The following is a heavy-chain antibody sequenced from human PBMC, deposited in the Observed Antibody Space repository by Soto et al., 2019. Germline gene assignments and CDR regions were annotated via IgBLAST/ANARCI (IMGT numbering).Heavy chain of an antibody. J-gene: IGHJ6*02. CDR1: GYTFTSYG. CDR3: AMDLTEIKDDGMDV. V-gene: IGHV1-18*04. D-gene: IGHD2-2*03. CDR2: LNAYNGNT. Sequence: ASVKVSCKASGYTFTSYGISWVRQAPGQGLEWMGWLNAYNGNTNYAQKLQGRVTMTTDTSTSTAYMELRSLRPDDTAVYYCAMDLTEIKDDGMDVWGQGTTVTVSS.